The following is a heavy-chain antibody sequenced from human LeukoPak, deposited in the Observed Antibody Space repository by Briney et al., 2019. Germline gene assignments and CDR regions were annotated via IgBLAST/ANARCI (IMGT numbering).Heavy chain of an antibody. D-gene: IGHD2-8*01. Sequence: GSLRLSCVASGFTFSSYWMSWARQAPGKGLEWVAKIKEDESEKYYVDSVKGRFTISRDNAKNSVYLQMNSLRAEDTALYYCARGVYAYDYWGQGTLVTVSS. CDR1: GFTFSSYW. V-gene: IGHV3-7*01. CDR3: ARGVYAYDY. J-gene: IGHJ4*02. CDR2: IKEDESEK.